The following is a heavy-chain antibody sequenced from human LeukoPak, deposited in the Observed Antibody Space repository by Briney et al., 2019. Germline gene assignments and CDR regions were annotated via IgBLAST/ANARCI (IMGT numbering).Heavy chain of an antibody. D-gene: IGHD3-3*02. CDR1: GGSISSSSYY. CDR3: ARVVFSVSSIGAFDI. CDR2: IYYSGST. J-gene: IGHJ3*02. V-gene: IGHV4-39*07. Sequence: SETLSLTCTVSGGSISSSSYYWGWIRQPPGKGLEWIGSIYYSGSTYYNPSLKSRVTISVDTSKNQFSLKLSSVTAADTAVYYCARVVFSVSSIGAFDIWGQGTMVTVSS.